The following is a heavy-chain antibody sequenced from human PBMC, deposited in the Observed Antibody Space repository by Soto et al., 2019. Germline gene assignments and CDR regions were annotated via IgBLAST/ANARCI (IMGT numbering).Heavy chain of an antibody. Sequence: EVQLVESGGGLVKPGGSLRLSCAASGFTFSSYSMNWVRQAPGKGLEWVSSISSSSSYIYYADSVKGRFTISRDNAKNSLYLQMNSRRAEDTAVYYCARPVHSSRWYRGAFDIWGQGTMVTVSS. CDR3: ARPVHSSRWYRGAFDI. V-gene: IGHV3-21*01. CDR2: ISSSSSYI. J-gene: IGHJ3*02. CDR1: GFTFSSYS. D-gene: IGHD6-13*01.